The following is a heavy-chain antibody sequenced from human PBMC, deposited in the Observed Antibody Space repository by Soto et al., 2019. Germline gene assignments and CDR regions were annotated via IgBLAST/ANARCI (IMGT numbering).Heavy chain of an antibody. CDR2: ISGSGGST. D-gene: IGHD3-16*01. J-gene: IGHJ4*02. CDR3: AKGGGHDYVWGTYSDY. Sequence: EVQLLESGGGLVQPGGSLRLSCAASGFTFSSYAMTWVRQAPGKGLEWVSAISGSGGSTDYADSVKGRFTISRDNSKRTLYLQMNSLGAEDTAVYYCAKGGGHDYVWGTYSDYWGQGTLITVSS. CDR1: GFTFSSYA. V-gene: IGHV3-23*01.